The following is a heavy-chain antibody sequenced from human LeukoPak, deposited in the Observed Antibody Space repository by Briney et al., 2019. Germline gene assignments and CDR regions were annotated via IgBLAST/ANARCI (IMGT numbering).Heavy chain of an antibody. J-gene: IGHJ3*02. CDR1: GGTFSSYA. CDR2: IIPIFGTA. Sequence: SVKVSCKASGGTFSSYAISWVRQAPGQGLEWMGGIIPIFGTANYAQKFQGRVTITADKSTSTAYMELSSLRSEDTAVYYCAGGRVGATTFSAFDIWGQGTMVTVSS. D-gene: IGHD1-26*01. V-gene: IGHV1-69*06. CDR3: AGGRVGATTFSAFDI.